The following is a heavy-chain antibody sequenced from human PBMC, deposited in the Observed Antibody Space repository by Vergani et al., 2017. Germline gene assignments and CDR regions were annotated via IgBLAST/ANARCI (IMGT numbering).Heavy chain of an antibody. Sequence: QVQLVQSGAEVKKPGASVKVSCKASGYTFTSYGISWVRQAPGQGLEWMGWIIPIFGTANYAQKFQGRVTITADESTSTAYMELSSLRSEDTAVYYCARDKARFDWLLGSGFDYWGQGTLVTVSS. CDR3: ARDKARFDWLLGSGFDY. CDR2: IIPIFGTA. CDR1: GYTFTSYG. D-gene: IGHD3-9*01. J-gene: IGHJ4*02. V-gene: IGHV1-69*13.